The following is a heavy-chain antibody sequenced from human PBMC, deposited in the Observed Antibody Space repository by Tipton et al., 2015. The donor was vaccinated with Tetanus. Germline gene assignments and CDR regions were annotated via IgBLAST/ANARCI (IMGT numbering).Heavy chain of an antibody. Sequence: GSLRLSCAASGFSFRDYGMNWVRQAPGKGLEWVSYISYSSTSIYYADSVRGRFVVSRDNAKNSLYLQMSTLRDDDTAVYYCVRRGEARANWFDSWGQGTLVTVSS. CDR3: VRRGEARANWFDS. CDR2: ISYSSTSI. J-gene: IGHJ5*01. D-gene: IGHD2-21*01. CDR1: GFSFRDYG. V-gene: IGHV3-48*02.